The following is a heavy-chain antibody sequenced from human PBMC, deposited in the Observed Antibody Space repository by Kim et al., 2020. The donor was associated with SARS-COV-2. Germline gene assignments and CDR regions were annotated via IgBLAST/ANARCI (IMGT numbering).Heavy chain of an antibody. D-gene: IGHD3-9*01. CDR3: ARGYILTGYYWFDP. Sequence: SETLSLTCAVYGGSFSGYYWSWIRQPPGKGLEWIGEINHSGSTNYNPSLKSRVTISVDTSKNQFSLKLSSVTAADTAVYYCARGYILTGYYWFDPWGQGTLVTVSS. J-gene: IGHJ5*02. CDR1: GGSFSGYY. V-gene: IGHV4-34*01. CDR2: INHSGST.